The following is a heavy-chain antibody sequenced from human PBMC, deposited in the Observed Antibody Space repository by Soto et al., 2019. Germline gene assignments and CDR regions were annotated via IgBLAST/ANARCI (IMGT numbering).Heavy chain of an antibody. Sequence: PSETPSLTCTVSGDSSSSGYYYWSWIRQHPGKGLEWNGYIYYSGSTYYNPSLKSRVTISVDTSKNQFSLKLRSVTAADTAVYYCARAQFNILTGYYIDYWGQGTLVTVSS. CDR3: ARAQFNILTGYYIDY. D-gene: IGHD3-9*01. J-gene: IGHJ4*02. CDR1: GDSSSSGYYY. CDR2: IYYSGST. V-gene: IGHV4-61*01.